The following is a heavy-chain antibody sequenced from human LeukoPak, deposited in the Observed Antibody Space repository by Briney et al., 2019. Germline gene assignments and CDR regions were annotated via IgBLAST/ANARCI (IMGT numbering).Heavy chain of an antibody. V-gene: IGHV4-4*02. D-gene: IGHD3-3*01. CDR2: VHLDGRT. J-gene: IGHJ4*02. CDR3: AREGGFFRPLDY. Sequence: KTSETLSLTCGVSGGSVTSTNWWTWVRQPPGKGLEWIGEVHLDGRTNYNPSLKSRLTISVDLSENHISLKLTSVTVADTAVYYCAREGGFFRPLDYSGQGTLVTVSS. CDR1: GGSVTSTNW.